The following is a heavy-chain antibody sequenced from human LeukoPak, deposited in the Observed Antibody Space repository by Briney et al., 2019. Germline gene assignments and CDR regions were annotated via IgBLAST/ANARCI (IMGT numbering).Heavy chain of an antibody. Sequence: TSQTLSLTCAVSGGSISSGGYSWSWIRQPPGKGLEWIGYIYHSGSTYYNPSLKSRVTISVDRSKNQFSLKLSSVTAADTAVYYCARHVGVRWFDPWGQGTLVTVSS. D-gene: IGHD2-8*01. CDR3: ARHVGVRWFDP. V-gene: IGHV4-30-2*01. CDR1: GGSISSGGYS. J-gene: IGHJ5*02. CDR2: IYHSGST.